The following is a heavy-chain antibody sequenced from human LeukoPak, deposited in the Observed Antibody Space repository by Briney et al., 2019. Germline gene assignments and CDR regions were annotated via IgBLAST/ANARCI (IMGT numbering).Heavy chain of an antibody. D-gene: IGHD5-12*01. CDR3: ARGGLRFICSDH. V-gene: IGHV1-8*01. J-gene: IGHJ4*02. CDR1: GYTFTNYD. CDR2: MNPNSGNT. Sequence: APVKVSCKASGYTFTNYDINWVRQATGQGLEWMGWMNPNSGNTGYAQKFQGRVTMTRNTSISTAYMELSSLRSEDTAMYYCARGGLRFICSDHWGQGALVTVSS.